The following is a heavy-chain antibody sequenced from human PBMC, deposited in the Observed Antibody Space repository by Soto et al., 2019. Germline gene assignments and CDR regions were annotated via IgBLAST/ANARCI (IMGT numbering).Heavy chain of an antibody. D-gene: IGHD6-6*01. CDR2: ISSSGSTI. V-gene: IGHV3-48*03. Sequence: PGGSLRLSCAASGFTFSSYEMNWVRQAPGKGLEWVSYISSSGSTIYYADSVKGRFTISRDNAKNSLYLQMNSLRAEDTAVYYCARDQHSSSSVFDYWGQGTLVTVSS. CDR3: ARDQHSSSSVFDY. CDR1: GFTFSSYE. J-gene: IGHJ4*02.